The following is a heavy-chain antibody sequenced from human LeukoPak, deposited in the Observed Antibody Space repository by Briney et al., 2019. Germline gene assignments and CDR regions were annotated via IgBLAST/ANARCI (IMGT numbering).Heavy chain of an antibody. V-gene: IGHV1-2*02. CDR2: INPNSGGT. J-gene: IGHJ4*02. D-gene: IGHD5-12*01. CDR1: GYTFTGYY. CDR3: ASLPNSGYEREAFDY. Sequence: ASVKVSCKASGYTFTGYYMHWVRQAPGQGLEWMGWINPNSGGTNYAQKFQGRVTMTRDTSISTAYMELSRLRSDDTAVHYCASLPNSGYEREAFDYWGQGTLVTVSP.